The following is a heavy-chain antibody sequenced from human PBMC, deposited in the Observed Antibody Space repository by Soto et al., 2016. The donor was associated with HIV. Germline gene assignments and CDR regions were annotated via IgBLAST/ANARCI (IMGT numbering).Heavy chain of an antibody. CDR2: INSDGTIT. D-gene: IGHD3-3*01. Sequence: EVQLVESGGGLVQPGGSLRLSCAASGFTFSRYWMHWVRQAPGKGLVWVSSINSDGTITSHADSVKGRFAISRDDAKNTLYLLMDSLRVEDSAVYYCARVRYDFDCGGNKDFDYWGQGILVTVSS. CDR3: ARVRYDFDCGGNKDFDY. J-gene: IGHJ4*02. CDR1: GFTFSRYW. V-gene: IGHV3-74*01.